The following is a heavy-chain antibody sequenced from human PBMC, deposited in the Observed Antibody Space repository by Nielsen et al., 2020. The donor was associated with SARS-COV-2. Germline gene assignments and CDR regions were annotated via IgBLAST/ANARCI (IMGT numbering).Heavy chain of an antibody. J-gene: IGHJ4*02. Sequence: ASVKVSCKASGDTFTSHGISWVRQAPGQGLEWMGWINSNSGNTDYAQKFQGRLTMTTDTSTRTAYMELRSLRSDDTAIYYCARDQGSSWYGYDNWGQGTLVTVSS. CDR3: ARDQGSSWYGYDN. CDR1: GDTFTSHG. D-gene: IGHD6-13*01. V-gene: IGHV1-18*04. CDR2: INSNSGNT.